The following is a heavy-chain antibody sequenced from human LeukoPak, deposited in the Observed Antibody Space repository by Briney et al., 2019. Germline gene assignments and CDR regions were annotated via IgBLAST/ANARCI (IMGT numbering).Heavy chain of an antibody. D-gene: IGHD7-27*01. CDR1: GFTVSSNY. CDR2: IYSGGST. V-gene: IGHV3-53*01. Sequence: GGSLRLSCAASGFTVSSNYMSWVRQAPGKGLEWVSVIYSGGSTYYADSVKGRFTISRDNSKNTLYLQMYSLRAEDTAVFYCAKVSDWGRPSYIDYWGQGTLVTVSS. J-gene: IGHJ4*02. CDR3: AKVSDWGRPSYIDY.